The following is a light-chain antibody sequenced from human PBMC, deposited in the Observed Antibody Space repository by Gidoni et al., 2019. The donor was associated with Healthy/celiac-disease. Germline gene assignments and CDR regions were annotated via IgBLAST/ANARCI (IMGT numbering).Light chain of an antibody. Sequence: SHVLTQPPPLPPAPGKTARITCGGNNIGSKSVHWYQQKPGQAPVLVIYYDSDRPSGIPERFSGSNSGNTATLTISRVEAGDEADYYCQVWDSSSDHSGVFGGGTKLTVL. CDR2: YDS. CDR1: NIGSKS. CDR3: QVWDSSSDHSGV. J-gene: IGLJ3*02. V-gene: IGLV3-21*04.